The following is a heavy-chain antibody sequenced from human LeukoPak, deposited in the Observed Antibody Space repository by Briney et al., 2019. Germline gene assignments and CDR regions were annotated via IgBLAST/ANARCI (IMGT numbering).Heavy chain of an antibody. CDR3: ARRRSGSYLSWFDP. Sequence: SETLSLTCAVYGGSFSGYYWSWIRHPPGKGLECIGEINHSGSTNYNPSLKSRVTISVDTSKNQFPLKLSSVTAADTAVYYCARRRSGSYLSWFDPWGQGTLVTVSS. D-gene: IGHD1-26*01. CDR1: GGSFSGYY. CDR2: INHSGST. J-gene: IGHJ5*02. V-gene: IGHV4-34*01.